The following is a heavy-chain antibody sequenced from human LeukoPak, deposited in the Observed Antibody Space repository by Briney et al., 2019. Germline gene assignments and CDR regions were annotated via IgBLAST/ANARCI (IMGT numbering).Heavy chain of an antibody. D-gene: IGHD1-26*01. Sequence: AAVKVSCKVSGYTLTELSMHWVRQAPGKGLGCRGGFDPEDGETIYAQKLQGSVTMTEDTSTDTAYMQLSSLRSEDTAVYYCATVVGTTSDYYYYYAMDVWGQGAPVTVSS. CDR1: GYTLTELS. V-gene: IGHV1-24*01. J-gene: IGHJ6*02. CDR3: ATVVGTTSDYYYYYAMDV. CDR2: FDPEDGET.